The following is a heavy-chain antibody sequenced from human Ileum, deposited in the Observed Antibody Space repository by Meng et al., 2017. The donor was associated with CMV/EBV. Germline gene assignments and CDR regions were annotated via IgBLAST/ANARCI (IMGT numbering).Heavy chain of an antibody. V-gene: IGHV4-34*12. CDR3: ARVKPNSGKYYNAFDY. Sequence: SETLSLTCAVYGGSFSGYYWTWIRQPPGKGLEWIGQIIHSGITNSNPSLKSRVTISMDTPKNQFSLKLSSVTAADTAVYYCARVKPNSGKYYNAFDYWGQGTLVTVSS. CDR1: GGSFSGYY. CDR2: IIHSGIT. D-gene: IGHD3-10*01. J-gene: IGHJ4*02.